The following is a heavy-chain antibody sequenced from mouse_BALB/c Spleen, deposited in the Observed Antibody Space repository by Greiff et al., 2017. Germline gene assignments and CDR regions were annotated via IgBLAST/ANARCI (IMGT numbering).Heavy chain of an antibody. CDR1: GYTFTSYY. J-gene: IGHJ2*01. D-gene: IGHD2-1*01. CDR2: IYPGDGST. V-gene: IGHV1S56*01. CDR3: ARRGNLDY. Sequence: VQLQQSGPELVKPGASVKMSCKASGYTFTSYYIHWVKQRPGQGLEWIGWIYPGDGSTKYNEKFKGKTTLTADKSSSTAYMLLSSLTSEDSAIYFCARRGNLDYWGQGTTLTVSS.